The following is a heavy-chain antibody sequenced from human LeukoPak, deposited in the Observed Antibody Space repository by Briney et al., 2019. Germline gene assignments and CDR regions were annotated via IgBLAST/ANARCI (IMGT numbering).Heavy chain of an antibody. CDR2: IRSKANSYAT. Sequence: GGSLKLSCAASGFTFSGSAMHWVRQASGNGLEWVGRIRSKANSYATAYAASVKGRFTISRDDSKNTAYLQMNSLKTEDTAVYYCTRTIAAAGEYCYYYMDVWGKGTTVTVSS. CDR3: TRTIAAAGEYCYYYMDV. CDR1: GFTFSGSA. D-gene: IGHD6-13*01. V-gene: IGHV3-73*01. J-gene: IGHJ6*03.